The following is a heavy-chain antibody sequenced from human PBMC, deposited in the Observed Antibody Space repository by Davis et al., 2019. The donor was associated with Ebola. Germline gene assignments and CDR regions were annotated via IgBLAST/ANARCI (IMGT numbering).Heavy chain of an antibody. V-gene: IGHV3-21*04. J-gene: IGHJ6*03. Sequence: GESLKISCSASGFTFTSRAIYWVRQAPGKGLEWVSSISSSSSYIYYADSVKGRFTISRDNAKNSPFLQMNSLRVEDTALYYCVSGDGRGRSYDMDVWGQGTTVTVSS. CDR1: GFTFTSRA. CDR2: ISSSSSYI. CDR3: VSGDGRGRSYDMDV. D-gene: IGHD3/OR15-3a*01.